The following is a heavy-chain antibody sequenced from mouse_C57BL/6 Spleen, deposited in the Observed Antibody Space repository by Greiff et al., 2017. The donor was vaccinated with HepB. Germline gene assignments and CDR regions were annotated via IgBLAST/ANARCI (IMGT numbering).Heavy chain of an antibody. V-gene: IGHV1-81*01. CDR2: IYPRSGNT. CDR1: GYTFTSYG. D-gene: IGHD3-2*02. Sequence: QVHVKQSGAELARPGASVKLSCKASGYTFTSYGISWVKQRTGQGLEWIGEIYPRSGNTYYNEKFKGKATLTADKSSSTAYMELRSLTSEDSAVYFCARRDSSGPFAYWGQGTLVTVSA. J-gene: IGHJ3*01. CDR3: ARRDSSGPFAY.